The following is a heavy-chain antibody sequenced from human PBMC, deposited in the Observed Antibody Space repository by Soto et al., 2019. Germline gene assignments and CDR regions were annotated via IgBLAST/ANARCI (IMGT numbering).Heavy chain of an antibody. CDR3: ARYTGSNSLFDS. CDR2: INPKSGYT. V-gene: IGHV1-2*02. CDR1: GYPFTGDY. D-gene: IGHD1-26*01. J-gene: IGHJ4*02. Sequence: XSVKVSCKASGYPFTGDYLHWVRQAPGQGLEWMAWINPKSGYTKSAQKFQARVTLTRDTSISTAYMELRSLRSEDTAVYFCARYTGSNSLFDSWGQGTLVTVSS.